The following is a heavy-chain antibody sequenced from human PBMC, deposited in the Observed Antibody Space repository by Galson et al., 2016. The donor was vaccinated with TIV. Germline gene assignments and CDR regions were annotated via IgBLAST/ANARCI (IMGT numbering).Heavy chain of an antibody. CDR1: GGTSRSYA. D-gene: IGHD2-21*01. CDR3: ARASHIVVAIDSRGAFDI. CDR2: IIPIFNTA. Sequence: SVKVSCKASGGTSRSYAISWLRQAPGQGLEWMGGIIPIFNTAKYAQKFQGRVTVTTDESTSTAYMELSSLRGEDTAVYYCARASHIVVAIDSRGAFDIWGQGTVVTVSS. V-gene: IGHV1-69*05. J-gene: IGHJ3*02.